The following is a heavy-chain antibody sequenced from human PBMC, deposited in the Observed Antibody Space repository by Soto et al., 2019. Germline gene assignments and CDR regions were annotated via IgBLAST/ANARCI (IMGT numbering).Heavy chain of an antibody. CDR3: ARQESNGWGLYYGMDV. V-gene: IGHV4-59*08. D-gene: IGHD6-19*01. CDR2: IYYSGST. Sequence: SETLSLTCGVYRGSFRDYYWSSIRQPPGKGLEWIGYIYYSGSTNYNPSLKSRVTISVDTSKNQFSLKLSSVTAADTAVYYCARQESNGWGLYYGMDVWGQGTTVT. J-gene: IGHJ6*02. CDR1: RGSFRDYY.